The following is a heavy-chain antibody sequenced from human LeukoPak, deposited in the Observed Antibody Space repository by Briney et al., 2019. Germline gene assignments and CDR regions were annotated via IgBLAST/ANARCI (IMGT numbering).Heavy chain of an antibody. V-gene: IGHV4-59*12. D-gene: IGHD3-10*01. J-gene: IGHJ4*02. Sequence: SETLSLTCTVFGGSISSYYWSWIRQPPGKGLEWIGYIYYSGSTYYNPSLKSRVTISVDTSKNQFSLKLSSVTAADTAVYYCARGSITMVLYYLDYWGQGTLVTVSS. CDR3: ARGSITMVLYYLDY. CDR2: IYYSGST. CDR1: GGSISSYY.